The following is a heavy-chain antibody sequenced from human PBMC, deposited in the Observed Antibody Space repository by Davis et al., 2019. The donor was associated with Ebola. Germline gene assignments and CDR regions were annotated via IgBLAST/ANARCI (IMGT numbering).Heavy chain of an antibody. D-gene: IGHD2-2*01. V-gene: IGHV1-69*13. CDR2: IIPIFGSA. CDR1: GGTLSSYA. J-gene: IGHJ6*02. CDR3: ARDRAEYQLLSDV. Sequence: SVKVSCKASGGTLSSYAISWVRQAPGQGLEWMGGIIPIFGSANYAQKFQGRVTITADESTSTAYMRLSSLRSEDTAVYYCARDRAEYQLLSDVWGQGTTVTVSS.